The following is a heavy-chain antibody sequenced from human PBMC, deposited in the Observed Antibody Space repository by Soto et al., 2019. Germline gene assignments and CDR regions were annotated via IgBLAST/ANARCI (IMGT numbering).Heavy chain of an antibody. CDR3: ARAIGWFGELLGGYYFDY. J-gene: IGHJ4*02. D-gene: IGHD3-10*01. V-gene: IGHV4-30-4*01. CDR2: IYYSGST. CDR1: GGSISSGDYY. Sequence: SETLSLTCTVSGGSISSGDYYWSWIRQPPGKGLEWIGYIYYSGSTYYNPSLKSRVTISVDTSKNQFSLKLSSVTAADTAVYYCARAIGWFGELLGGYYFDYWGQGTLVTVSS.